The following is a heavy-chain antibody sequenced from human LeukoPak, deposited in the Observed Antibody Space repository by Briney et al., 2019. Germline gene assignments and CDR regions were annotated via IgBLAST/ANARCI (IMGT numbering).Heavy chain of an antibody. D-gene: IGHD6-19*01. Sequence: SETLSLTCSVSGASIRSGDHHWSWIRQPPGKGLEWIGEINHSGSTNYNPSLKSRVTISVDTSKNQFSLKLSSVTAADTAVYYCARHSNSSGWYYYYYYYMDVWGKGTTVTVSS. CDR3: ARHSNSSGWYYYYYYYMDV. J-gene: IGHJ6*03. CDR1: GASIRSGDHH. V-gene: IGHV4-34*01. CDR2: INHSGST.